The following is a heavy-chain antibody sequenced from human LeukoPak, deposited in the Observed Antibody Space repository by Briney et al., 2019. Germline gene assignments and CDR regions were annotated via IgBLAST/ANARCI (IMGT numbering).Heavy chain of an antibody. D-gene: IGHD3-16*01. V-gene: IGHV3-53*01. J-gene: IGHJ4*02. CDR2: MYTGGTT. CDR3: AKDEATSGGGLAS. CDR1: GFTVSGTH. Sequence: PGGSLRLSCAASGFTVSGTHMSWLRQAPGKGLEWVSAMYTGGTTYYADSVKGRFTISRDNSRNTLFLHMNSLRADDTAVYYCAKDEATSGGGLASWGQGTLVTVSS.